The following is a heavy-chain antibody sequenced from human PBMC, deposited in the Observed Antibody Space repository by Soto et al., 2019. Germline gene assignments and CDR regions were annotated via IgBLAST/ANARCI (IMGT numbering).Heavy chain of an antibody. CDR3: AICSGGSCYEVSWFDP. V-gene: IGHV1-69*02. D-gene: IGHD2-15*01. CDR1: GGTFSSYT. CDR2: IIPILGIA. J-gene: IGHJ5*02. Sequence: SVKVSCKASGGTFSSYTISWVRQAPGQGLEWMGRIIPILGIANYAQKFQGRVTITADKSTSTAYMELSSLRSEDTAVYYCAICSGGSCYEVSWFDPWGQGTLVTVSS.